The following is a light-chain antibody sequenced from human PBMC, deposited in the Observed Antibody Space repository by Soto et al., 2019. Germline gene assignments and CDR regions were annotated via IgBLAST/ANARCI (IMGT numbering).Light chain of an antibody. CDR1: QSVSSSY. V-gene: IGKV3-20*01. Sequence: EIVLTQSPGTLSVSPGERVTLSCRASQSVSSSYLAWYQQKPGQAPRLLIYGASSRATGIPDRFSGSGSGTDFTLTISRLEPEDFAVYYCQQYGSSPSLTFGGGTKVEIK. CDR3: QQYGSSPSLT. J-gene: IGKJ4*01. CDR2: GAS.